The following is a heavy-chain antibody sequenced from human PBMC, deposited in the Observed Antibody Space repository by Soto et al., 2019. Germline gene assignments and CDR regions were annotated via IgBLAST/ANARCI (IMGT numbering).Heavy chain of an antibody. CDR1: GFTFSSYS. Sequence: GGSLRLSCAASGFTFSSYSMNWVRQAPGKGLEWVSSISSSSSYIYYADSVKGRFTISRDNAKNSLYLQMNSLRAEDTAVYYCARDKIQLLSFTGWGQGTLVTVSS. D-gene: IGHD2-2*01. V-gene: IGHV3-21*01. CDR2: ISSSSSYI. J-gene: IGHJ4*02. CDR3: ARDKIQLLSFTG.